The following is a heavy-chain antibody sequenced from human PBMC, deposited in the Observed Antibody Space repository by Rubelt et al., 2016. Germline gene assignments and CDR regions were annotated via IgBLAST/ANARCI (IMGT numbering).Heavy chain of an antibody. D-gene: IGHD3-9*01. CDR1: GYTFSSYA. V-gene: IGHV1-3*01. J-gene: IGHJ6*02. CDR3: ASSGFDYDILTGYYNYYGMDV. CDR2: INAGYGDT. Sequence: PGDSVKVSCKASGYTFSSYAIHWVRQAPGQRLEWMGWINAGYGDTRYSPNFQGRVTITRDTSASTAYMELSSLRSEDTAVYYCASSGFDYDILTGYYNYYGMDVWGQGTTVTVSS.